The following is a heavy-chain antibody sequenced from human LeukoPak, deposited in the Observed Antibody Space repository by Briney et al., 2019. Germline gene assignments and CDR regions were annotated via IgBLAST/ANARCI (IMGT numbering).Heavy chain of an antibody. CDR3: AKVLSKGGGYYLTDY. CDR2: IHYDGGNK. CDR1: GFTFSSYG. J-gene: IGHJ4*02. D-gene: IGHD3-22*01. Sequence: GGSLRLSCAASGFTFSSYGMHWVRQGPGKGLEWVASIHYDGGNKYYADSVKGRFTISRDNSKNTLYLQMNSLRPEDTAMYYCAKVLSKGGGYYLTDYWGQGTLVTVSS. V-gene: IGHV3-30*02.